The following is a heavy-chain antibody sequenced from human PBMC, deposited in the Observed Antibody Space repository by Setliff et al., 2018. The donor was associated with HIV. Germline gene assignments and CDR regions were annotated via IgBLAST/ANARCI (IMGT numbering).Heavy chain of an antibody. CDR1: GYTFISYA. D-gene: IGHD3-10*01. J-gene: IGHJ4*02. Sequence: KVSCKASGYTFISYAIHWVRQAPGQSLEWMGWITGGSGNTIYSEKFQGRVTLTRDTSASTAYMELRSLRSEDTAVYYCARKGSGSSFDFEYWGQGTLVTVSS. CDR2: ITGGSGNT. CDR3: ARKGSGSSFDFEY. V-gene: IGHV1-3*01.